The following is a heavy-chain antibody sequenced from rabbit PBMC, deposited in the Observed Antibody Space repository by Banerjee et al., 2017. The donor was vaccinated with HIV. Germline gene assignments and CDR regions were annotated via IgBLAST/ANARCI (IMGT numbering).Heavy chain of an antibody. J-gene: IGHJ3*01. V-gene: IGHV1S45*01. CDR1: GFSFSSNA. D-gene: IGHD7-1*01. CDR3: ARDHDGYPGYDWNL. CDR2: IGVGSSGGT. Sequence: QEQLVESGGGLVQPEGSLTLTCTASGFSFSSNAICWVRQAPGKGLEWIASIGVGSSGGTYYASWAKGRFTISKTSSTTVTLQMTSLTAADTATYFCARDHDGYPGYDWNLWGQGTLVTVS.